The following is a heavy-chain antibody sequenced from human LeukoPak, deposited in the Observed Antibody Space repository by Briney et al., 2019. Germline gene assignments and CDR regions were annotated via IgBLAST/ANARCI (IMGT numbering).Heavy chain of an antibody. V-gene: IGHV3-7*01. CDR3: ARDQAHHYYCSGGSCYGNLDY. J-gene: IGHJ4*02. D-gene: IGHD2-15*01. CDR1: GFTFSGYW. Sequence: PGGSLRLSCAASGFTFSGYWMSWVRQAPGKGRGWVANIKQDGSEKYYVDSVKGRFTISRDNAKNSLYLQMNSLRAEDTAVYYCARDQAHHYYCSGGSCYGNLDYWGQGTLVTVSS. CDR2: IKQDGSEK.